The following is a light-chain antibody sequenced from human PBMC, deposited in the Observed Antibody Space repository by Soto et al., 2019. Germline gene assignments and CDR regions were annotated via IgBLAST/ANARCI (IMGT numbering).Light chain of an antibody. CDR1: QSVTTY. CDR3: QQRSNWPLT. J-gene: IGKJ4*01. Sequence: EIVLTQSPATLSLSPGERATLSCRASQSVTTYLAWYQQKRGQAPRLLMYDASNRATGIPARFSGSGSGTDFTLTISSLEPEDFAVYYCQQRSNWPLTFGGGTKVEIK. V-gene: IGKV3-11*01. CDR2: DAS.